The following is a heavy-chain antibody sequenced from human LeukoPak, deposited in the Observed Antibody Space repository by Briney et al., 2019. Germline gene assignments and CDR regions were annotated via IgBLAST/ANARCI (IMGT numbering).Heavy chain of an antibody. Sequence: GASVKVSCKASGYTFTSYGISWVRQAPGQGLEWMGWISAYNGNTNYAQKLQGRVTMTTDTSTSTAYMELRSLRSDDTAVYYCARDPDIVVVPAAINPFYYYGMDVWGQGTTVTVSS. CDR2: ISAYNGNT. J-gene: IGHJ6*02. CDR1: GYTFTSYG. V-gene: IGHV1-18*01. D-gene: IGHD2-2*02. CDR3: ARDPDIVVVPAAINPFYYYGMDV.